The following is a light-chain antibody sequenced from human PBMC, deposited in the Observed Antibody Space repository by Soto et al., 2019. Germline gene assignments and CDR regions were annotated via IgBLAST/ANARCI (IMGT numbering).Light chain of an antibody. CDR2: DAF. V-gene: IGKV3-15*01. J-gene: IGKJ5*01. CDR3: QQYERWSPIT. CDR1: QTINNK. Sequence: EIVLTQSPATLSVSPGERATLSCRASQTINNKLVWYQQKPGQPPRLLMSDAFTRALGIPARFSGSGSGTEFILTISRLQYEEFAVYYCQQYERWSPITFGQGTRLEI.